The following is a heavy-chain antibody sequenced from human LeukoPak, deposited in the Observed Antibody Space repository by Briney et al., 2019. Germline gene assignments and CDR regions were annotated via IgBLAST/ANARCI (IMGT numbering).Heavy chain of an antibody. Sequence: PSETLSLTCTVSGGSISSSSYYWGWIRQPPGKGLEWIGSIYYSGSTNYNPSLKSRVTISVDTSKNQFSLKLSSVTAADTAVYYCARLLYSRLAMDVWGQGTTVTVSS. J-gene: IGHJ6*02. CDR2: IYYSGST. CDR1: GGSISSSSYY. CDR3: ARLLYSRLAMDV. D-gene: IGHD6-13*01. V-gene: IGHV4-39*07.